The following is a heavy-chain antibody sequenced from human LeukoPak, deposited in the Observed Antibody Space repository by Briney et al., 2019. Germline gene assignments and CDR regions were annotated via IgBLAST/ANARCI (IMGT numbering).Heavy chain of an antibody. Sequence: GRCLRLSCAVSGFSFTNFWMSWVRQAPGRGLEWVANIHPEGNEQNHVESVKGRFTISRDNTKNLLFLQMNGLRVEDTAVYYCARGDAFSGDHWGQGTLVTVSS. CDR2: IHPEGNEQ. CDR3: ARGDAFSGDH. V-gene: IGHV3-7*04. J-gene: IGHJ4*02. CDR1: GFSFTNFW.